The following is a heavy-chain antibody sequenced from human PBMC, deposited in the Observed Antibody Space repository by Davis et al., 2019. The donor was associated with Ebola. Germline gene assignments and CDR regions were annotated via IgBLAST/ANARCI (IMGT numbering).Heavy chain of an antibody. V-gene: IGHV1-2*06. J-gene: IGHJ4*02. D-gene: IGHD2-15*01. CDR3: ARGGRGDIVVVVAATGDY. CDR1: GYTFTSYG. Sequence: ASVKVSCKTSGYTFTSYGITWLRQAPGQGLEWMGRINPNSGGTNYAQKFQGRVTMTRDTSISTAYMELSRLRSDDTAVYYCARGGRGDIVVVVAATGDYWGQGTLVTVPS. CDR2: INPNSGGT.